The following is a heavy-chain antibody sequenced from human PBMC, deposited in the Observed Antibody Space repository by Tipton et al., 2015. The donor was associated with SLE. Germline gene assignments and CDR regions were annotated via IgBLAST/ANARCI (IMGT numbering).Heavy chain of an antibody. CDR3: ARGHYDFWSGYPIDY. CDR2: IKQDGSEK. D-gene: IGHD3-3*01. V-gene: IGHV3-7*01. J-gene: IGHJ4*02. CDR1: GFTFSNYW. Sequence: SLRLSCAASGFTFSNYWMNWVRQAPGKGLEWVANIKQDGSEKYYVDSVKGRFTISRDNAKNSLYLQMNSLRAEDTAMYYCARGHYDFWSGYPIDYWGQGTLVTVSS.